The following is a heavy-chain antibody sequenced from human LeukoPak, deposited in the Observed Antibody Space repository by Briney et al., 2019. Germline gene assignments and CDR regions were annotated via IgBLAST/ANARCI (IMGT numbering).Heavy chain of an antibody. V-gene: IGHV3-7*01. J-gene: IGHJ4*02. D-gene: IGHD3-10*01. CDR2: IRQDGGQT. Sequence: GGSLRLSCAASELTFSGYXMXWVRQAPXXXXXXVGNIRQDGGQTHYSDSVKGRFTISRDNAKRSLYLQMNSLRPEDTAVYYCARDGHSSGSFDYWGQGTLVTVSS. CDR1: ELTFSGYX. CDR3: ARDGHSSGSFDY.